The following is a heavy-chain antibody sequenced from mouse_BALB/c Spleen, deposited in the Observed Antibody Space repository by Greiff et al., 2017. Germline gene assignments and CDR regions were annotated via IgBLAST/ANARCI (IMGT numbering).Heavy chain of an antibody. CDR3: NAYYYGSHSDY. J-gene: IGHJ2*01. V-gene: IGHV14-4*02. Sequence: VQLKESGAELVRSGASVKLSCTASGFNIKDYYMHWVKQRPEQGLEWIGWIDPENGDTEYAPKFQGKATMTADTSSNTAYLQLSSLTSEDTAVYYCNAYYYGSHSDYWGQGTTLTVSS. D-gene: IGHD1-1*01. CDR1: GFNIKDYY. CDR2: IDPENGDT.